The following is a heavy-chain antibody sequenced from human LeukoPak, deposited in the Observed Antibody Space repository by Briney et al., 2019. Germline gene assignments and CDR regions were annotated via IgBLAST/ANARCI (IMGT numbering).Heavy chain of an antibody. J-gene: IGHJ2*01. Sequence: GGSLRLSCAASGFTFSSYAMSWVRQAPGKGLEWVSAISGSGGSTYYADSVKGRFTISRDNSKNTLYPQMNSLRAEDTAVYYCARGYTGSYWYFDLWGRGTLVTVSS. CDR3: ARGYTGSYWYFDL. CDR1: GFTFSSYA. CDR2: ISGSGGST. V-gene: IGHV3-23*01. D-gene: IGHD2-8*02.